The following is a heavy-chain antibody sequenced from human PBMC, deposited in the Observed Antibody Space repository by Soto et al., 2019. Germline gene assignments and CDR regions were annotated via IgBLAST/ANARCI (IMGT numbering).Heavy chain of an antibody. J-gene: IGHJ4*02. Sequence: GGSLRLSCAASGFTFSSYWMSWVRQAPGKGLEWVANIKQDGSEKYYVDSVKGRFTISRDNAKNSLYLQMNSLRAEDTAVYYCAREVYCSGGSCSETREFDYWGQGTLVTVSS. V-gene: IGHV3-7*01. CDR3: AREVYCSGGSCSETREFDY. CDR1: GFTFSSYW. CDR2: IKQDGSEK. D-gene: IGHD2-15*01.